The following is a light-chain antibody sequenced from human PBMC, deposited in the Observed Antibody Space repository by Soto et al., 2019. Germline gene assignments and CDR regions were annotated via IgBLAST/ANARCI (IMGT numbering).Light chain of an antibody. J-gene: IGKJ3*01. CDR2: AAS. V-gene: IGKV3-15*01. CDR1: QRVGRN. CDR3: QEYSKCPLFT. Sequence: EIVVTQSPGILSVSPGDRATLSCRASQRVGRNLAWYQQKPGQAHTLLIYAASTRATGLPARFSGSGSGTDFTLTISSLQSEDFAVYYCQEYSKCPLFTFGPGTRVDIK.